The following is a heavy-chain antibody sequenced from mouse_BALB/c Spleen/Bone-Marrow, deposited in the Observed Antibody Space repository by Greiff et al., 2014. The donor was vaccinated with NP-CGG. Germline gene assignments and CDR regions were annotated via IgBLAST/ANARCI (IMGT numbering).Heavy chain of an antibody. Sequence: VQLQQSGPELVKPGASMKISCKASGYSFTGYTMNWVKQSHGKNLEWIGLINPYNGGTSYNQKFKGKATLAVDKSSSTAYMELLSLTSEDSAVYYCARGISTMITAWFAYWGQGTLVTVSA. CDR1: GYSFTGYT. V-gene: IGHV1-18*01. J-gene: IGHJ3*01. CDR2: INPYNGGT. D-gene: IGHD2-4*01. CDR3: ARGISTMITAWFAY.